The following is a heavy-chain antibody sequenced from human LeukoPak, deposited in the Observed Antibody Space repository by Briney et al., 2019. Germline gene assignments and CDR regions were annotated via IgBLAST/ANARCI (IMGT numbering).Heavy chain of an antibody. Sequence: ASVKVSCRASGHTFTTYDLNWVRQAPGQGLEWMGMIYPRDGSTSYAQKFQGRVTVTRDTSTSTVHMELSGLRSEDTAVYYCARDQEGFDYWGQGTLVTVSS. V-gene: IGHV1-46*01. CDR2: IYPRDGST. CDR3: ARDQEGFDY. J-gene: IGHJ4*02. CDR1: GHTFTTYD.